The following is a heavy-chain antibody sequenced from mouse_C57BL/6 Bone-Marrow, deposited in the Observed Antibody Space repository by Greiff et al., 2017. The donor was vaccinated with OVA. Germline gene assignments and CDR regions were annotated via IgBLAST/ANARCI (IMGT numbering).Heavy chain of an antibody. V-gene: IGHV1-69*01. J-gene: IGHJ2*01. CDR1: GYTFTSYW. Sequence: QVQLQQPGAELVMPGASVKLSCKASGYTFTSYWMHWVKQRPGQGLEWIGEIDPSDSYTNYNQQFQGKSTLTVDKSSSTANMQLSSLTSEDSAVYYGARGSTVVASEDYWGKGTTLTVSS. D-gene: IGHD1-1*01. CDR2: IDPSDSYT. CDR3: ARGSTVVASEDY.